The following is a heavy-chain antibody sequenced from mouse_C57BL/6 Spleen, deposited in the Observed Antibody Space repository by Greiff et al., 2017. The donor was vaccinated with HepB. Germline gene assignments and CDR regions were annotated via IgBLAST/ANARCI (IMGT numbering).Heavy chain of an antibody. Sequence: VQLQQSGPELVKPGASVKLSCKASGYTFTSYDIHWVKQRPGQGLEWIGWIYPRDGSTKYTEKFKGKATLTVDTSSSTAYLELHSLTSEDSAVYFCARVYYGSSYAFAYWGQGTLVTVSA. CDR1: GYTFTSYD. D-gene: IGHD1-1*01. J-gene: IGHJ3*01. V-gene: IGHV1-85*01. CDR3: ARVYYGSSYAFAY. CDR2: IYPRDGST.